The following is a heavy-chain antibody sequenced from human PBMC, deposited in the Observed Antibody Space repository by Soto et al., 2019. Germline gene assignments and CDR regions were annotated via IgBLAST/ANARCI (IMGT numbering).Heavy chain of an antibody. CDR3: ARGGVRRSSLAGDWFYP. CDR2: INHSGST. D-gene: IGHD6-13*01. CDR1: GGSIISSNYY. J-gene: IGHJ5*02. Sequence: SETLSLTCTVSGGSIISSNYYWGWILQPPGKGLEWIGEINHSGSTNYNPSLKSRVTISVDTSKNQFSLKLSSVTAADTAVYYCARGGVRRSSLAGDWFYPWGQGTLVTVSS. V-gene: IGHV4-39*07.